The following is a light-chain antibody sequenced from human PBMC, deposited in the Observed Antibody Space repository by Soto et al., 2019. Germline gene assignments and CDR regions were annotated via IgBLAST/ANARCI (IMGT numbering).Light chain of an antibody. J-gene: IGLJ1*01. CDR1: GSNIGSKS. Sequence: QSVLTQPPSASGTSGQRVTISCSGSGSNIGSKSVNWYQQIPGAAPKLLIYTNDQRPSGVPDRFSGSKSGTSASLAISGLQFEDEADYHCSSWDDNLDAEVFGAGTKLTVL. V-gene: IGLV1-44*01. CDR2: TND. CDR3: SSWDDNLDAEV.